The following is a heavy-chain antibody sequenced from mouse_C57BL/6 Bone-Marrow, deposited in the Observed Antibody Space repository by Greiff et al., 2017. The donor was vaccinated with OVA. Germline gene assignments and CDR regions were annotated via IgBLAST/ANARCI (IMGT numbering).Heavy chain of an antibody. CDR3: ARDRLTDFDY. J-gene: IGHJ2*01. CDR1: GYSITSGYY. Sequence: EVQLQQSGPGLVKPSQSLSLTCSVTGYSITSGYYWNWIRQFPGNKLEWMGYISYDGSNNYNPSLKNRISITRDTSKNQFFLKLNSVTTEDTATYYCARDRLTDFDYWGQGTTLTVSS. D-gene: IGHD4-1*01. V-gene: IGHV3-6*01. CDR2: ISYDGSN.